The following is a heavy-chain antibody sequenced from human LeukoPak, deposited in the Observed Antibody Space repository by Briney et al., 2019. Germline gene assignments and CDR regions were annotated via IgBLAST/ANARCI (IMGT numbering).Heavy chain of an antibody. Sequence: GGSLRLSCAAGFTLSPYWMTWVRQAPGWGLEWVANIDGDGSDKYYGDSVKSRFSISRDNAENSLFLQMNNLRVEDSAVYYCARGGSGSSKYWVFWGQGTLVTVSS. CDR1: GFTLSPYW. J-gene: IGHJ4*02. CDR3: ARGGSGSSKYWVF. CDR2: IDGDGSDK. V-gene: IGHV3-7*01. D-gene: IGHD2-8*02.